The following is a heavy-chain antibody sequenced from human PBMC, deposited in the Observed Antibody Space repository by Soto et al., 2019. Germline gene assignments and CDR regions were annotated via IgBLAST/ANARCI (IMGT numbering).Heavy chain of an antibody. V-gene: IGHV4-30-2*01. Sequence: QLQLQESGSGLVKPSQTLSLTCAVSGGSISSGGYSWSWIRQPPGKGLEWIGYIYHSGSTYYNPSLKSRVTLSVDRSKNQFSLKLSSVTAADTAVYYCARGSDFWSGYRWFDPWGQGTLVTVSS. CDR2: IYHSGST. D-gene: IGHD3-3*01. CDR1: GGSISSGGYS. J-gene: IGHJ5*02. CDR3: ARGSDFWSGYRWFDP.